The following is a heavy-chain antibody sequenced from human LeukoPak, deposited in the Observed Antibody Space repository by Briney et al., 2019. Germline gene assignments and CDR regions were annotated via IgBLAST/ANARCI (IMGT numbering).Heavy chain of an antibody. V-gene: IGHV3-48*01. CDR3: ASAIAAAAT. Sequence: PGGSLRLSCAASGLTFSSYSMNWDRQAPGKGLEWVSYISSSSSTIYYADSVKGRFTISRDNSKNTLYLQMNSLRAEDTAVYYCASAIAAAATWGQGTLVTVSS. CDR1: GLTFSSYS. CDR2: ISSSSSTI. J-gene: IGHJ1*01. D-gene: IGHD6-13*01.